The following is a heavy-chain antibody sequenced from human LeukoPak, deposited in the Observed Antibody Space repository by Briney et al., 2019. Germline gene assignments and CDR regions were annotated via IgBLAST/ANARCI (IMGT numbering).Heavy chain of an antibody. CDR1: GYSFTRYW. J-gene: IGHJ3*02. CDR2: IYPRDSDT. Sequence: GESLKISCKGSGYSFTRYWIGWVRQMPEKGLEWMGIIYPRDSDTRYSPSFQGQVTISADKSINTAYLQWSSLKASDTAMYYCTRLDCSTSCYPRDAFDIWGQGTMVTVS. D-gene: IGHD2-2*01. V-gene: IGHV5-51*01. CDR3: TRLDCSTSCYPRDAFDI.